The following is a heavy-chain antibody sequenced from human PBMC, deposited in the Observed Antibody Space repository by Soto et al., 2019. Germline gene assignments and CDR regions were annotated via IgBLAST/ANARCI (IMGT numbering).Heavy chain of an antibody. V-gene: IGHV3-30*18. D-gene: IGHD6-19*01. CDR2: ISYDGSNK. CDR3: AKDRRSGWYSSVSYYGMDV. Sequence: PGGSLRLSCAASGFTFSSYGMHWVRQAPGKGLEWVAVISYDGSNKYYADSVKGRFTISSDNSKNTLYLQMNSLRAEDTAVYYCAKDRRSGWYSSVSYYGMDVWGQG. J-gene: IGHJ6*02. CDR1: GFTFSSYG.